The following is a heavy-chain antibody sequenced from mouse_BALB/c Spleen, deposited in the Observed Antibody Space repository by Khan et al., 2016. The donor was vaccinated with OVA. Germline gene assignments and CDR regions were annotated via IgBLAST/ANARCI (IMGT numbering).Heavy chain of an antibody. D-gene: IGHD1-1*01. CDR3: LRSLFYYGSAYEGFAY. V-gene: IGHV1S136*01. J-gene: IGHJ3*01. Sequence: EVQLQESGPELVKPGASVKMSCKASGYTFTSYVMHWVKQKPRQGLEWIGYISPNSDGSKYNEKFRGQATLPSDKSSITAYMELSSLTSEDSAGYDGLRSLFYYGSAYEGFAYWGQGTLVTVSA. CDR1: GYTFTSYV. CDR2: ISPNSDGS.